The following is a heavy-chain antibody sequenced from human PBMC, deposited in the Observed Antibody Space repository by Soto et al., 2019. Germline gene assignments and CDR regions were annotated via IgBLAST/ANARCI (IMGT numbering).Heavy chain of an antibody. D-gene: IGHD6-6*01. CDR1: GFTFSSYW. J-gene: IGHJ5*02. CDR2: IKQDGSEK. V-gene: IGHV3-7*05. CDR3: ARALVSSSVWFDP. Sequence: GGSLRLSCAASGFTFSSYWMSWVRQAPGKGLEWVANIKQDGSEKHYVDSVKGRFTISRDNAKNSPYLQMNSLRAEDTAVYYCARALVSSSVWFDPWGQGTLVTVSS.